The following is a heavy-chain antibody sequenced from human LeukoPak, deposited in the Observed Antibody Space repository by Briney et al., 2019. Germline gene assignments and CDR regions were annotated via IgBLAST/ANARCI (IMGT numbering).Heavy chain of an antibody. CDR3: ARDGIGTYYDILTGYYSYYYYYMDV. D-gene: IGHD3-9*01. CDR2: IYTSGST. Sequence: SETLSLTCTVSGGSISSYYWSWIRQPAGKGLEWIGRIYTSGSTNYNPSLKSRVTMSVDTSKNQFSLKLSSVTAADTAVYYCARDGIGTYYDILTGYYSYYYYYMDVWGKGTTVTISS. V-gene: IGHV4-4*07. CDR1: GGSISSYY. J-gene: IGHJ6*03.